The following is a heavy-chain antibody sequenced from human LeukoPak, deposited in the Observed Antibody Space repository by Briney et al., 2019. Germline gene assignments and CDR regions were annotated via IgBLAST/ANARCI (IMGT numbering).Heavy chain of an antibody. V-gene: IGHV4-59*01. J-gene: IGHJ5*02. CDR1: GGSISSYY. Sequence: SETLSLTCTVSGGSISSYYWSWIRQPPGKGLEWIGYIYYSGSTNYNPSLKSRVTISVDTSKHQFSLKLSSVTAADTAVYYCARTVEMATIRRAGWFDPWGQGTLVTVSS. D-gene: IGHD5-24*01. CDR3: ARTVEMATIRRAGWFDP. CDR2: IYYSGST.